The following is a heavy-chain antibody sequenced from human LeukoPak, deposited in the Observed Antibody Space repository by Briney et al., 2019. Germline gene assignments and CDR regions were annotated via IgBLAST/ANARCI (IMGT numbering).Heavy chain of an antibody. V-gene: IGHV4-59*01. CDR2: IYYSGST. CDR1: GGSISSYY. J-gene: IGHJ4*02. D-gene: IGHD2-2*01. Sequence: PSETLSLTCTVSGGSISSYYWSWIRQPPGKGLEWIGYIYYSGSTNYNPSLKSRVTISVDTSKNQFSLKLSSVTAADTAVYYCARVRGYCSSTSCYDLYFDYWGQGTLVTVSS. CDR3: ARVRGYCSSTSCYDLYFDY.